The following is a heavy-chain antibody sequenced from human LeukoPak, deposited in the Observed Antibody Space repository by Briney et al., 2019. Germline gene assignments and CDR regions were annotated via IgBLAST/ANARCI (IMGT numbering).Heavy chain of an antibody. CDR3: AGGLGWFNPFDY. D-gene: IGHD3-10*01. CDR2: ISGNGVST. Sequence: GGSLRLSCAASGFTFSSYAMYWVRQARGKGLEYVSAISGNGVSTFYANSVKGRFTISRDNSKNTLYLQMGSLRAEDMAVYYCAGGLGWFNPFDYWGQGTLVTVSS. V-gene: IGHV3-64*01. J-gene: IGHJ4*02. CDR1: GFTFSSYA.